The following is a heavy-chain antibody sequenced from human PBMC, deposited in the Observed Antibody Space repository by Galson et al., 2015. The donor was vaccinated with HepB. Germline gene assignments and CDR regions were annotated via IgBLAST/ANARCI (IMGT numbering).Heavy chain of an antibody. CDR3: ARSVVVTAISHAFDI. CDR2: INTNTGNP. D-gene: IGHD2-21*02. J-gene: IGHJ3*02. V-gene: IGHV7-4-1*02. Sequence: SVKVSCKASGYTFTNYAMNWVRQAPGQGLEWMGWINTNTGNPTYAQGFTGRFVFSLDTSVSTAYLQITSLKAEDTAVYYCARSVVVTAISHAFDIWGQGTMVTVSS. CDR1: GYTFTNYA.